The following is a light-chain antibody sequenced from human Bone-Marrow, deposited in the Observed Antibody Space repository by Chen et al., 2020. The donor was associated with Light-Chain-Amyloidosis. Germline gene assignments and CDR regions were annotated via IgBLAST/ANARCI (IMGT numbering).Light chain of an antibody. CDR3: QVWDRSSDRPV. CDR1: NIGSTS. J-gene: IGLJ3*02. V-gene: IGLV3-21*02. CDR2: DDS. Sequence: SYVLTPPSSVSVAPGQTATTACGGNNIGSTSVHWYQQTPGQAPLLVVYDDSARPSAIPERLSGSNSGNTATLTISRVEAGDEADYYCQVWDRSSDRPVFGGGTKLTVL.